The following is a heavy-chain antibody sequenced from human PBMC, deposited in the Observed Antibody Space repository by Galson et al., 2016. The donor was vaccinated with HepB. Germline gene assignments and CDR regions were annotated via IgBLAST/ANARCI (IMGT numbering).Heavy chain of an antibody. Sequence: SVKVSCKASGYSFTDYHVYWVRQAPGQGLEWMGWIDPNGGGTIYAQKFLGRVTMTRDTSTSTAYMELSGLTSDDTAVYYCARPINRVGAGYWGEGTTVIVSS. J-gene: IGHJ6*04. CDR1: GYSFTDYH. V-gene: IGHV1-2*02. D-gene: IGHD2-8*01. CDR3: ARPINRVGAGY. CDR2: IDPNGGGT.